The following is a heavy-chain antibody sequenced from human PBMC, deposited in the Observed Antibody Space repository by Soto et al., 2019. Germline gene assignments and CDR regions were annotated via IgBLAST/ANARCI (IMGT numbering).Heavy chain of an antibody. CDR3: ASLTAAGSFEP. CDR2: ISYDGSNK. Sequence: QVQLVESGGGVVQPGRSLRLSCAASGFTFSSYAMHWVRQAPGKGLEWVAVISYDGSNKYYADSVKGRFTISRDNSKNTLYLQMNSLRAEDTAVYYCASLTAAGSFEPWGQGTLVTVSS. V-gene: IGHV3-30-3*01. J-gene: IGHJ5*02. CDR1: GFTFSSYA. D-gene: IGHD6-13*01.